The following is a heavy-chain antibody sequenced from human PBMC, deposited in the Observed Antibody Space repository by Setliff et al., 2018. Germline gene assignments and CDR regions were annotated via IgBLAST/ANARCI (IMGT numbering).Heavy chain of an antibody. V-gene: IGHV1-69*10. D-gene: IGHD3-10*01. Sequence: ASVKVSCKASGGTFSSYAISWVPQAPGQGLEWMGGIIPILGIANYAQKCQGRVTITADESTSTAYMELSSLRSEDTAVYYCARGIEPLLPVPDYWGQGTLVTFSS. CDR1: GGTFSSYA. CDR3: ARGIEPLLPVPDY. CDR2: IIPILGIA. J-gene: IGHJ4*02.